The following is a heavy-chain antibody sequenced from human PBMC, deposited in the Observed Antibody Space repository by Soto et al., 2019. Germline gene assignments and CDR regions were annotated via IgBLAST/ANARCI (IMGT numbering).Heavy chain of an antibody. D-gene: IGHD2-15*01. J-gene: IGHJ5*02. CDR1: GGSFSGYY. CDR3: ARAPREVVVAAPPPWFDP. V-gene: IGHV4-34*01. CDR2: INHSGST. Sequence: QVQLQQWGAGLLKPSETLSLTCAVYGGSFSGYYWSWIRQPPGKGLEWIGEINHSGSTNYNPSLKSRDTISVETYKNQFSLKLRSVIAADTAVYHCARAPREVVVAAPPPWFDPWGQGTLVNVSS.